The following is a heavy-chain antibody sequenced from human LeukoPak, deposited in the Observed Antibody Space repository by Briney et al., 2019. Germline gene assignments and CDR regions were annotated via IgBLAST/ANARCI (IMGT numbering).Heavy chain of an antibody. CDR2: IIPILGIA. Sequence: SVKVSCKASGGTFSSYATSWVRQAPGQGLEWMGRIIPILGIANYAQKFQGRVTITADKSTSTAYMELSSLRSGDTAVYYCAGRLGYCSSTSCYEDWGQGTLVTVSS. CDR3: AGRLGYCSSTSCYED. D-gene: IGHD2-2*01. CDR1: GGTFSSYA. V-gene: IGHV1-69*04. J-gene: IGHJ4*02.